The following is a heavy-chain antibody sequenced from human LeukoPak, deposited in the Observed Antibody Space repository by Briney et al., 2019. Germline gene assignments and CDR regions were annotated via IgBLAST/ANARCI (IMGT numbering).Heavy chain of an antibody. CDR3: VRDNSGFYDY. J-gene: IGHJ4*02. CDR1: GFTLSSYW. CDR2: IYSDGSST. D-gene: IGHD3-22*01. Sequence: PGGSLRLSCAASGFTLSSYWMQWVRQAPGKGPVWVSRIYSDGSSTSHADYVKGRFTISRDNAKNTLYLQMNSLRAEDTAVYYCVRDNSGFYDYWGQGTLVTVSS. V-gene: IGHV3-74*01.